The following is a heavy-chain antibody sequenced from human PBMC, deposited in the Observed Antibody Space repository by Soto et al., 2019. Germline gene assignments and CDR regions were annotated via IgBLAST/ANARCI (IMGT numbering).Heavy chain of an antibody. CDR1: GGSISSGDYY. Sequence: SETLSLTCTVSGGSISSGDYYWSWIRQPPGKGLEWIGYIYYSGSTYYNPSLKSRVTISVDTSKNQFSLKLSSVTAADTAVYYCARGRRYSSSWYYFDYWGQGTLVTVSS. CDR3: ARGRRYSSSWYYFDY. J-gene: IGHJ4*02. D-gene: IGHD6-13*01. V-gene: IGHV4-30-4*01. CDR2: IYYSGST.